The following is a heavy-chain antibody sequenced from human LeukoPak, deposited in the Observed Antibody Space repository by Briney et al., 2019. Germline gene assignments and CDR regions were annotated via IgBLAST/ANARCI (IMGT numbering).Heavy chain of an antibody. CDR2: IYYSGST. CDR1: GGSLSRYY. J-gene: IGHJ4*02. CDR3: ARGARAGYNLEPFDY. Sequence: SETLSLTCTVSGGSLSRYYWSWLRQPPGKGLEWIGYIYYSGSTKYNPSLKSRVTISVDTSKNQFSLKLSSVTGADSTAYYCARGARAGYNLEPFDYWGQGTLVTVSS. V-gene: IGHV4-59*08. D-gene: IGHD5-24*01.